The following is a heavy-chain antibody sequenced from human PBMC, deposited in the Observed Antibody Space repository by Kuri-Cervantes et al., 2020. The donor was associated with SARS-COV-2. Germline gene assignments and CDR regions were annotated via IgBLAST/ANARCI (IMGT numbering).Heavy chain of an antibody. D-gene: IGHD1-1*01. J-gene: IGHJ3*02. CDR1: GYTLTELS. V-gene: IGHV1-24*01. CDR2: FDPEDGET. Sequence: ASVKVSCKVSGYTLTELSMHWVRQAPGKGLEWMGGFDPEDGETIYAQKFQGRVTMTRDTSTSTAYMELSRLRSDDTAVYYCASLNARTSDAFDIWGQGTMVTVSS. CDR3: ASLNARTSDAFDI.